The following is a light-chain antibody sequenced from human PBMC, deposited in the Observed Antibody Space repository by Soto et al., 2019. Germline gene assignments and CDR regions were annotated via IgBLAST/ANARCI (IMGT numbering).Light chain of an antibody. CDR2: KAS. Sequence: DIQMTQSPSTLSASVGDRVTITCRASQSIINWLAWYQQKPGKAPKLFIFKASTLEIGVPSRFSGSGSGTEFTLSISSLQPDDFATYFCQQYESLPRTFGQGTKVEIK. CDR1: QSIINW. V-gene: IGKV1-5*03. J-gene: IGKJ1*01. CDR3: QQYESLPRT.